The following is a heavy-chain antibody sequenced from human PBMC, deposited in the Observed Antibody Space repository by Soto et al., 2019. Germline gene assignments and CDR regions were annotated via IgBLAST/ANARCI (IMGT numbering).Heavy chain of an antibody. Sequence: SETLSLTCAVSGSSITITYYWGWVRQPPGKGLEWIGSIHHSGSVFESGSTHYNPSFKSRVTISADTSKNQFSLELTSVTAADTAVYFCARNSSSSYFDYWGQGTLVTVSS. J-gene: IGHJ4*02. D-gene: IGHD6-13*01. CDR1: GSSITITYY. CDR3: ARNSSSSYFDY. CDR2: IHHSGSVFESGST. V-gene: IGHV4-38-2*01.